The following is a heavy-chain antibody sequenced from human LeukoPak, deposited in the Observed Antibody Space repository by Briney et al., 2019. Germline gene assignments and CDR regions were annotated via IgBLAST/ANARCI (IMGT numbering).Heavy chain of an antibody. V-gene: IGHV3-33*01. Sequence: GGSLRLSCAASGFTFSNYGMHWVRQAPGKGLEWLAVIWYDGSNKYYADSVKGRFTISRDNSEKTLYLQMNSLRAEDTAVYYCARDFGLRRYYFDYWGQGTLVTVSS. CDR3: ARDFGLRRYYFDY. CDR1: GFTFSNYG. D-gene: IGHD3-10*01. J-gene: IGHJ4*02. CDR2: IWYDGSNK.